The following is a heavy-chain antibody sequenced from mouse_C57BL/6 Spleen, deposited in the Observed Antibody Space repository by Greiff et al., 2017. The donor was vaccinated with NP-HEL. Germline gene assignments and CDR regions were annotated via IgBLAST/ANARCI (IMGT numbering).Heavy chain of an antibody. CDR1: GFSLTSYG. D-gene: IGHD2-5*01. CDR3: ARESSNFLSWFAY. Sequence: VQLQESGPGLVQPSQSLSITCTVSGFSLTSYGVHWVRQSPGKGLEWLGVIWSGGSTDYNAAFISRLSISKDNSKSQVFFKMNSLQADDTAIYYCARESSNFLSWFAYWGQGTLVTVSA. V-gene: IGHV2-2*01. CDR2: IWSGGST. J-gene: IGHJ3*01.